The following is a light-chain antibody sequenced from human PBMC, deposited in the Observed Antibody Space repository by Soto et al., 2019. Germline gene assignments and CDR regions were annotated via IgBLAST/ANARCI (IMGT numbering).Light chain of an antibody. CDR3: QQYDSLPLT. CDR2: DVS. J-gene: IGKJ5*01. V-gene: IGKV1-33*01. CDR1: QDISNY. Sequence: DIQMTQSPPSLSVSVGDRFTITCQASQDISNYLHWFQQKPGKAPQLLIFDVSNLQTGAPSRFSGGGSGTDFALTISSLEPEGIATYYCQQYDSLPLTFGQGTRLEIK.